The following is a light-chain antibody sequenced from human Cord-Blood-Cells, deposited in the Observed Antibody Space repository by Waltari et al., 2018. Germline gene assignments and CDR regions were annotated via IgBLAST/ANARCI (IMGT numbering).Light chain of an antibody. CDR1: SSDVGSYNL. CDR3: CSYAGVV. V-gene: IGLV2-23*01. CDR2: EDS. Sequence: QSALTQPASVSGSPGQSITISCTGTSSDVGSYNLVSWYQQHPGKAPKLMIYEDSKRPSGVSNRFSGSKSGNTASLTISGLQAEDEADYYCCSYAGVVFGGGTKLTVL. J-gene: IGLJ2*01.